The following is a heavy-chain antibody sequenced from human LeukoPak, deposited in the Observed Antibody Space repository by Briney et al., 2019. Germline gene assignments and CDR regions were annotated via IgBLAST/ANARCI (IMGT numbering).Heavy chain of an antibody. V-gene: IGHV3-30*04. CDR2: ISYDGSNK. J-gene: IGHJ6*03. Sequence: GGSLRLSCAASGFTFSSYAMHWVRQAPGKGLEWVAVISYDGSNKYYADSVKGRFTISRDNAKNSLYLQMNSLRAEDTAVYYCARRGAVAGDYYMDVWGKGTTVTVSS. CDR1: GFTFSSYA. CDR3: ARRGAVAGDYYMDV. D-gene: IGHD6-19*01.